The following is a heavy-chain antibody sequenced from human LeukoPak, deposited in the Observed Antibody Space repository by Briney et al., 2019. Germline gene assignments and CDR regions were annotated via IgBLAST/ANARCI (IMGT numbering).Heavy chain of an antibody. J-gene: IGHJ5*02. V-gene: IGHV3-11*01. Sequence: PGGSLRLSCAASGFTFSDYYMSWIRQAPGKGLEWISYISSSDSTIYYADSVKGRFTISRDNAKNSLYLQMNSLRAEDTAVYYCAREPTKGGENWFDPWGQGTLVTVSS. CDR1: GFTFSDYY. CDR2: ISSSDSTI. D-gene: IGHD2-21*01. CDR3: AREPTKGGENWFDP.